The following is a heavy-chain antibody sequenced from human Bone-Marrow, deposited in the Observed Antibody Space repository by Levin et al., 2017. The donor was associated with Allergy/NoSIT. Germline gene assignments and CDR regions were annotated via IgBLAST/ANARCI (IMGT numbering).Heavy chain of an antibody. D-gene: IGHD3-3*01. CDR3: ARDRPARYYAFGSGYYLFPPKDYYGMDF. J-gene: IGHJ6*02. Sequence: GESLKISCKASGYTFTSYGISWVRQAPGQGLEWMGWISAYNGNTNYAQKLQGRVTMTTDTSTSTAYMELRSLRSDDTAVYYCARDRPARYYAFGSGYYLFPPKDYYGMDFWGQGTTVTVSS. CDR1: GYTFTSYG. CDR2: ISAYNGNT. V-gene: IGHV1-18*01.